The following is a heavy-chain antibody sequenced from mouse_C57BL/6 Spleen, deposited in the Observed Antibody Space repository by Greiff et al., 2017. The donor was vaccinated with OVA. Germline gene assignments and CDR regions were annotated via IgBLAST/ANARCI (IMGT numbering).Heavy chain of an antibody. CDR2: IYPGSGNT. Sequence: VQLQQSGAELVRPGASVKLSCKASGYTFTDYYINWVKQRPGQGLEWIARIYPGSGNTYYNEKFKGKATLTAEKSSSTAYMQLSSLTSEDSAVYFCARERDGDWFAYWGQGTLVTVSA. V-gene: IGHV1-76*01. D-gene: IGHD3-3*01. CDR1: GYTFTDYY. J-gene: IGHJ3*01. CDR3: ARERDGDWFAY.